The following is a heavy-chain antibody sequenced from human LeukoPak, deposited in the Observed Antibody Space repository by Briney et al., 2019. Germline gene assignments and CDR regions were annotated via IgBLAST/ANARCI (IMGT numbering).Heavy chain of an antibody. J-gene: IGHJ4*02. V-gene: IGHV1-69*04. CDR3: ARVPQGSSWPYYFDY. CDR2: IVPILGTA. CDR1: GATFSICA. Sequence: SVNLSCTSSGATFSICAISWVRHPPGQGQEWVGRIVPILGTANYAQNFQGRVTISADRSTTTAYMELSSLRSEDTAVYYCARVPQGSSWPYYFDYWGQGTLVTVSS. D-gene: IGHD6-13*01.